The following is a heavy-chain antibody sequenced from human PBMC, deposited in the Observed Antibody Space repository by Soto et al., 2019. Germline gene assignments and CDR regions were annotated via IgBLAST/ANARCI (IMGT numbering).Heavy chain of an antibody. CDR1: GFTFSSYG. D-gene: IGHD3-10*01. CDR2: IWYDGSNK. V-gene: IGHV3-33*01. CDR3: AREGGGYYGSGSYLAFDI. J-gene: IGHJ3*02. Sequence: QVQLVESGGGVVQPGRSLRLSCAASGFTFSSYGMHWVRQAPGKGLEWVAVIWYDGSNKYYADSVKGRFTISRDNSKNPLYLEKNSLRAEDTAVYYCAREGGGYYGSGSYLAFDIWGQGTMVTVSS.